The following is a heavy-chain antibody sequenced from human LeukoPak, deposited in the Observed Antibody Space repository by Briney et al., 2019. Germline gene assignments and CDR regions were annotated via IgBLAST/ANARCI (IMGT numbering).Heavy chain of an antibody. Sequence: GGSLRLSCAASGFTFSNYAMSWVRQAPGKGLEWVSAISGSDGSTNYADSVKGRFTISRDNSKNTLYLQMNSLRAEDTAVYYCAKSMVRGIIIVDFDYWGQGTLVTVSS. J-gene: IGHJ4*02. V-gene: IGHV3-23*01. CDR2: ISGSDGST. CDR3: AKSMVRGIIIVDFDY. D-gene: IGHD3-10*01. CDR1: GFTFSNYA.